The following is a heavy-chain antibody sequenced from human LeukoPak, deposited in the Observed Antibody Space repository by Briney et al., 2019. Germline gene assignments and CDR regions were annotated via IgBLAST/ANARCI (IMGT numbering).Heavy chain of an antibody. V-gene: IGHV1-69*06. D-gene: IGHD3-3*01. CDR1: GGTFSSYA. Sequence: ASVKVSCKASGGTFSSYAISWVRQAPGQGLEWMGGIIPIFGTANYAQKFQGRVTITADKSTSTAYMELSSLRSEDTAVYYCAREAFSYYDFWSGYYAFDYWGQGTLVTVSS. CDR2: IIPIFGTA. J-gene: IGHJ4*02. CDR3: AREAFSYYDFWSGYYAFDY.